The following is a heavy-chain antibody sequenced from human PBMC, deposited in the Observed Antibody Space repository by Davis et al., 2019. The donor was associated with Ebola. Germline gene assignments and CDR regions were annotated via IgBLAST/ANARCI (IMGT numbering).Heavy chain of an antibody. J-gene: IGHJ4*02. CDR3: ATDPVITMVQGVWGANLDY. Sequence: ASVKVSCKASGYTFTSYGISWVRQAPGQGLEWMGWISAYNGNTNYAQKLQGRVTMTTDTSTSTAYMELRSLRSEDTAVYYCATDPVITMVQGVWGANLDYWGQGTLVTVSS. D-gene: IGHD3-10*01. CDR1: GYTFTSYG. CDR2: ISAYNGNT. V-gene: IGHV1-18*01.